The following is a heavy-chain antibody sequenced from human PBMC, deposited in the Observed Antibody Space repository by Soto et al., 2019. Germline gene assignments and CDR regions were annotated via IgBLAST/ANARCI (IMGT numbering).Heavy chain of an antibody. CDR2: SNHSGST. CDR3: ARGGRDGYKGFDY. Sequence: SETLSLTCAVYGGSFSGYYWSWIRQPPGKGLEWIGESNHSGSTNSDQSLKRRVSISAHTFKNQFSLKLSSVTAADTAVYYCARGGRDGYKGFDYWGQGTLVTVS. CDR1: GGSFSGYY. J-gene: IGHJ4*02. V-gene: IGHV4-34*01. D-gene: IGHD5-12*01.